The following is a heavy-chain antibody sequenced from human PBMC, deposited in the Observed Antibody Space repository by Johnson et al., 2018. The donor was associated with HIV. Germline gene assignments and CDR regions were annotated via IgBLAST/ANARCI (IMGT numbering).Heavy chain of an antibody. Sequence: VQLVESGGGLVQPGGSLRLSCAASGFTFSSYAMSWVRQAPGKGLEWVGRIKSKSDGGTTDSAAPVKGRFTISRDDSKNTLYLQMNSLKTEDTAVYYCTTGISWFGAITFDIWGQGTMVTVSS. CDR2: IKSKSDGGTT. CDR1: GFTFSSYA. CDR3: TTGISWFGAITFDI. J-gene: IGHJ3*02. D-gene: IGHD3-10*01. V-gene: IGHV3-15*01.